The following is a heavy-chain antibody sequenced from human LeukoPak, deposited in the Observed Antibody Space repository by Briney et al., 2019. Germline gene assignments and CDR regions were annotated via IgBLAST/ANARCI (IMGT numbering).Heavy chain of an antibody. D-gene: IGHD3-3*01. CDR1: GGSISSRNYY. V-gene: IGHV4-39*01. CDR3: VRHVSGITICDAAPDY. J-gene: IGHJ4*02. CDR2: LFYSGRN. Sequence: SETLSLTCTVSGGSISSRNYYWGWVRRPPGKRLEWIVSLFYSGRNYYNPSLESRVSIIEYTSKNQFSLKENSVTAADTGVYYCVRHVSGITICDAAPDYWGQGTLVTVSS.